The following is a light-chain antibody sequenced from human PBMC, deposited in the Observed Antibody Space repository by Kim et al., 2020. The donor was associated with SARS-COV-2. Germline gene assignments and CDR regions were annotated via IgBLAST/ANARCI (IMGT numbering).Light chain of an antibody. CDR2: EVT. J-gene: IGLJ1*01. V-gene: IGLV2-23*02. CDR3: CSYTGRSTYA. CDR1: KHDIVNYDL. Sequence: GLSITSACTGTKHDIVNYDLVSWYQQPPGKAPRLIIFEVTKRPSGVSNRFSGSKSGNTASLTISGLQAEDESDYYCCSYTGRSTYAFGPGTKVTVL.